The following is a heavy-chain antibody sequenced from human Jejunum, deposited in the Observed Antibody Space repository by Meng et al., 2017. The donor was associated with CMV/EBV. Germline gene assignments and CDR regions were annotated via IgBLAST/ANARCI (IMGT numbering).Heavy chain of an antibody. Sequence: CGFSSVTYRMPWVGRAPGRAVEWVSAIGGGGGGSGGTPYYADSVKSRFTISRDNFKNTIDLQMNSLRAEDTAVYYCAKAPELYWGQGTLVTVSS. CDR3: AKAPELY. CDR2: IGGGGGGSGGTP. V-gene: IGHV3-23*01. D-gene: IGHD3-10*01. J-gene: IGHJ4*02. CDR1: GFSSVTYR.